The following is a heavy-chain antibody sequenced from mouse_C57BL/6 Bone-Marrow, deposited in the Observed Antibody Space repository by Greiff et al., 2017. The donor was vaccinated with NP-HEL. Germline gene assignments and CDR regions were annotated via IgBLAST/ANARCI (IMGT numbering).Heavy chain of an antibody. CDR1: GFTFSSYA. D-gene: IGHD1-1*01. Sequence: VQLKESGEGLVKPGGSLKLSCAASGFTFSSYAMSWVRQTPEKRLEWVAYISSGGDYIYYADTVKGRFTISRDNARNTLYLQMSSLKSEDTAMYYCTREDYYGSSYGGYWYFDVWGTGTTVTVSS. CDR2: ISSGGDYI. J-gene: IGHJ1*03. CDR3: TREDYYGSSYGGYWYFDV. V-gene: IGHV5-9-1*02.